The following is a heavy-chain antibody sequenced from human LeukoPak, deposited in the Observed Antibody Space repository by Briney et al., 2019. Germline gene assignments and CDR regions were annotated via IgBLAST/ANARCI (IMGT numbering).Heavy chain of an antibody. V-gene: IGHV4-59*02. CDR1: GGSVNGYY. CDR3: ARDPPEDEWNSLNS. Sequence: SETLSLTCTVSGGSVNGYYWNWIRQPPGKGLEWIGFIHYSGLTVYSPSLQSRVTMSVDTSRNQFSLDLSSVTAADTALYYCARDPPEDEWNSLNSWGQGILVTVSS. J-gene: IGHJ4*02. D-gene: IGHD1-7*01. CDR2: IHYSGLT.